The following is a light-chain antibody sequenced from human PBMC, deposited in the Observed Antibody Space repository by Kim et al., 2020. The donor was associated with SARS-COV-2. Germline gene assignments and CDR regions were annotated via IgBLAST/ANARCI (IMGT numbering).Light chain of an antibody. CDR1: QSISSY. V-gene: IGKV1-39*01. J-gene: IGKJ2*02. Sequence: ASVGDRVTITCRASQSISSYLNGYQQKPGKAPKLLIYAAASLQSGVPSRFSGSGSGTEFTLTISSLQPEDFATYYCQQSYTSPTCTFGQGTKLEI. CDR2: AAA. CDR3: QQSYTSPTCT.